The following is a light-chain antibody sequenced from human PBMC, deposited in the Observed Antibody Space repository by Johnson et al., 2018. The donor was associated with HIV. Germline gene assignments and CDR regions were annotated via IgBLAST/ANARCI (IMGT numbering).Light chain of an antibody. J-gene: IGLJ1*01. CDR3: AAWDDSLNGYV. V-gene: IGLV1-47*02. CDR2: SNN. Sequence: QSVLTQPPSVSAAPGEKVTISCSGSSSNIGNNYVSWYQQLPGTAPKLLIYSNNQRPSGVPDRFSGSKSGTSASLAISGLPSEDEADYYCAAWDDSLNGYVFGTETKVTVL. CDR1: SSNIGNNY.